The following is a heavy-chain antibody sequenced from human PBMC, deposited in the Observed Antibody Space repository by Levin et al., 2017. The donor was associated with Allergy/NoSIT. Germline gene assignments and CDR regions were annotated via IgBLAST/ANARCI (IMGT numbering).Heavy chain of an antibody. CDR2: INPSGGST. CDR1: GYTFTNYH. D-gene: IGHD6-6*01. Sequence: GGSLRLSCKASGYTFTNYHLHWVRQAPGRGLEWMAAINPSGGSTSYAQKFQGRVTMTSDTSTSTVYMELSSLRSEDTAVYYCARTKYSSSSDWFDLWGQGTLVTVSS. V-gene: IGHV1-46*01. CDR3: ARTKYSSSSDWFDL. J-gene: IGHJ5*02.